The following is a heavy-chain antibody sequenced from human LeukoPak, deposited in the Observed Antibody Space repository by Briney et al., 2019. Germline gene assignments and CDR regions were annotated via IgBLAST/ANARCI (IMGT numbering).Heavy chain of an antibody. J-gene: IGHJ4*02. Sequence: SQTLSLTCTVSGGSISSDSYYWSWIRQPAGKGLEWIGRFYTSGSTNYNPSLESRVTISVDTSKNHFSLKLSSVSAADAAVYYCARDEFGDFQGFDYWGQGTRVTVSS. CDR1: GGSISSDSYY. CDR2: FYTSGST. D-gene: IGHD4-17*01. CDR3: ARDEFGDFQGFDY. V-gene: IGHV4-61*02.